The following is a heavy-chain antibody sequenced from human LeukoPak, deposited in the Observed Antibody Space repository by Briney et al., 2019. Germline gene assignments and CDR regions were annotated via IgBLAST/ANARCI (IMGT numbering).Heavy chain of an antibody. CDR1: GFTFSDYG. J-gene: IGHJ4*02. CDR3: AKDHSSSWLFFDY. CDR2: ISDGGSFT. V-gene: IGHV3-23*01. D-gene: IGHD6-13*01. Sequence: GGSLRLSCAASGFTFSDYGMTWVRQAPGKGLEWVSTISDGGSFTYYADSVKGRFTISRDNSKNTLFLQMNTLRAEDTAVYYCAKDHSSSWLFFDYWGQGTLVTVSS.